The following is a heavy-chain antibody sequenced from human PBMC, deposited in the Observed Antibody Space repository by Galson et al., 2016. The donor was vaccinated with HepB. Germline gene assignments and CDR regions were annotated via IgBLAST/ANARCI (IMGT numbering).Heavy chain of an antibody. CDR3: ARATDYDFWSDSPEY. CDR2: LSFNGRT. D-gene: IGHD3-3*01. J-gene: IGHJ4*02. V-gene: IGHV4-61*01. CDR1: GGSVSSGSYY. Sequence: SETLSLTCTVSGGSVSSGSYYWSWIRQPPGKGLEWIGYLSFNGRTSYNPSLKRRVTILVDTSKNQFSLKLSSVTAADTAVYYCARATDYDFWSDSPEYWDQGILVTVSS.